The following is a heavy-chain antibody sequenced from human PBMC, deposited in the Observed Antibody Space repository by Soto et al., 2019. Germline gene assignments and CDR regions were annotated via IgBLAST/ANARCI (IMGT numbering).Heavy chain of an antibody. J-gene: IGHJ4*02. V-gene: IGHV3-30*04. D-gene: IGHD3-10*01. CDR2: ISRDGTNN. CDR1: GFTFSSYA. Sequence: GGSLRLSCAASGFTFSSYAIHWVRQAPGKGLEWVAVISRDGTNNYYVDSVKGRFTISRDNSRNTLYLQMNSLRHEDAAVYYCARSRSGAVADSFDFWGQGTLVTVSS. CDR3: ARSRSGAVADSFDF.